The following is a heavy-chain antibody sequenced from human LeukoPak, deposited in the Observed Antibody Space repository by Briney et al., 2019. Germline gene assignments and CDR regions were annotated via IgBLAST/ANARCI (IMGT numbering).Heavy chain of an antibody. CDR3: ARRALQAGDFDY. V-gene: IGHV4-34*01. J-gene: IGHJ4*02. CDR1: GFTFSSYS. D-gene: IGHD6-13*01. Sequence: GSLRLSCAASGFTFSSYSMNWIRQPPGKGLEWIGEINHSGSTNYNPSLKSRVTISVDTSKNQFSLKLSSVTAADTAVYYCARRALQAGDFDYWGQGTLVTVSS. CDR2: INHSGST.